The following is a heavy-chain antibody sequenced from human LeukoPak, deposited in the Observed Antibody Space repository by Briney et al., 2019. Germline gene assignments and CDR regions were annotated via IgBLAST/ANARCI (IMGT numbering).Heavy chain of an antibody. Sequence: SETLSLTCTVSGGSVSSGRYYWSWIRQPPGKGLEWIGYIYYSGSTNYNPSLKSRVTISVDTSKNQFSLKLSSVTAADTAVYYCARGRIVVVPAAIRSWFDPWGQGTLVTVSS. V-gene: IGHV4-61*01. J-gene: IGHJ5*02. D-gene: IGHD2-2*02. CDR3: ARGRIVVVPAAIRSWFDP. CDR2: IYYSGST. CDR1: GGSVSSGRYY.